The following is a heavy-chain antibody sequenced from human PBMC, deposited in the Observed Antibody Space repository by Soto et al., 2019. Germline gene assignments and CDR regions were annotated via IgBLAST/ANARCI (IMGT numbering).Heavy chain of an antibody. CDR3: YFGSTIGGY. CDR2: ISHDGSDK. Sequence: QVQLVESGGGVVQPGTSLRLSCAASGFSFRTYGMHWVRQAPGKGLEWVAVISHDGSDKNFADSVKGRFTISKDNSKNTLYLQVNSMRVEDTAVYYDYFGSTIGGYWGQGTLVTVSP. V-gene: IGHV3-30*03. CDR1: GFSFRTYG. D-gene: IGHD3-10*01. J-gene: IGHJ4*02.